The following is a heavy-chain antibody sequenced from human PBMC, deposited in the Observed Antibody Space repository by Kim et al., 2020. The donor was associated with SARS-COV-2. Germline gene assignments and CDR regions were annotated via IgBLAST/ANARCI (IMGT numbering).Heavy chain of an antibody. CDR1: GFSLTTYGVS. Sequence: SGPTLVNPTQTLTLTCTFSGFSLTTYGVSVGWIRRAPGKALEWLAVIYWDNDNRLSPFLETRLTITQDTSKNQVVLTMTNMDVADTATYFCAHSPSSNWFDAWGQGTLVTVSS. CDR2: IYWDNDN. J-gene: IGHJ5*02. V-gene: IGHV2-5*02. CDR3: AHSPSSNWFDA.